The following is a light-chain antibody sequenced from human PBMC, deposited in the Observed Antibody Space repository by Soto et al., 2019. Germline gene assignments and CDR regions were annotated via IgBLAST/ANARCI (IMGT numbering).Light chain of an antibody. J-gene: IGKJ1*01. CDR3: QQYYSTSWT. CDR2: WAS. CDR1: QSVLYSSNSKNY. Sequence: DIVMTQSPDSLAVSLGERATINCKCSQSVLYSSNSKNYLAWYQQKPGQPPKLLIYWASTRESGVPDRFSGSGSGTDFTLTISSLQAEDVAVYYCQQYYSTSWTFGQGTKVEIK. V-gene: IGKV4-1*01.